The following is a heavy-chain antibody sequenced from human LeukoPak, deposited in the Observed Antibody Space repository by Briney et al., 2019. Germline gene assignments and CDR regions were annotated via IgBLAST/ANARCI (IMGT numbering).Heavy chain of an antibody. D-gene: IGHD2-2*01. V-gene: IGHV3-53*01. CDR3: ARDGRYARSFDY. J-gene: IGHJ4*02. CDR1: GFTVSVNY. CDR2: IYSGGST. Sequence: PGGSLRLSCAASGFTVSVNYMSWVRQAPGKGLEWVSVIYSGGSTYYADSVKGRFTISRDNSKNTVYLQMSSLRAEDTAVYYCARDGRYARSFDYWGQGTLVTVSS.